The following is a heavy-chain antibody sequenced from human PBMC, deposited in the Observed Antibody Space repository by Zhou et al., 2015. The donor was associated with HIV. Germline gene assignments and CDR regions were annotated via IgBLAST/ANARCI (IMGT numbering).Heavy chain of an antibody. J-gene: IGHJ2*01. CDR3: AREGWGSWYFDL. CDR2: INPSGGST. CDR1: GYTFTSYY. Sequence: QVQLVQSGAEVKKPGASVKVSCKASGYTFTSYYMHWVRQAPGQGLEWMGIINPSGGSTSYAQKFQGRVTMTRDTSTSTVYMELSSLRSDDTAAYYCAREGWGSWYFDLWGRGTLVSVSS. V-gene: IGHV1-46*01. D-gene: IGHD7-27*01.